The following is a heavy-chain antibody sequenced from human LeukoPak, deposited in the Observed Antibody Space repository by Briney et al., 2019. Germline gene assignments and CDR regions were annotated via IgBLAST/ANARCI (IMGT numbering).Heavy chain of an antibody. CDR2: IRGHNGDT. V-gene: IGHV1-18*01. D-gene: IGHD2-15*01. CDR3: ARDGWWDPNRHAFDL. CDR1: GYTFASYV. Sequence: GAPVKVSCKASGYTFASYVISWVRQAPGQGLEWMGWIRGHNGDTNYAQNFQDRVTMTTDTSTNTAYMEMRSLRSDDTAIYYCARDGWWDPNRHAFDLWGQGTVVTVSS. J-gene: IGHJ3*01.